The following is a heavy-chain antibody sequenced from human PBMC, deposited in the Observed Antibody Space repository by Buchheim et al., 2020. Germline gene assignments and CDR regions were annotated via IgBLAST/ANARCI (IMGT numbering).Heavy chain of an antibody. J-gene: IGHJ4*02. CDR2: IYYSGST. Sequence: QVQLQESGPGLVKPSETLSLTCTVSGGSISSYYWSWIRQPPGKGLEWIGYIYYSGSTNYNPSLKSRVTISVDTSTNQFSLKLSSVTAADTAVYYCARLRGTVSYYYDSSGYYLDYWGQGTL. CDR1: GGSISSYY. D-gene: IGHD3-22*01. V-gene: IGHV4-59*08. CDR3: ARLRGTVSYYYDSSGYYLDY.